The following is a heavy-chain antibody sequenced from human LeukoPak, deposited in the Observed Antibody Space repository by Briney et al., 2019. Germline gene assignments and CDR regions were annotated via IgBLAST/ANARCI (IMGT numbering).Heavy chain of an antibody. CDR1: GGSISSSSYY. D-gene: IGHD3-10*01. Sequence: SSETLSLTCTVSGGSISSSSYYWGWIRQPPGKGLEWIGSIYYSGSTYYNPSLKSRVTISVDTSKNQFSLKLSSVTAADTAVYYCARAGWDYYGSGSYYPNYYYYYYMDVWGKGTTVTISS. CDR3: ARAGWDYYGSGSYYPNYYYYYYMDV. J-gene: IGHJ6*03. V-gene: IGHV4-39*07. CDR2: IYYSGST.